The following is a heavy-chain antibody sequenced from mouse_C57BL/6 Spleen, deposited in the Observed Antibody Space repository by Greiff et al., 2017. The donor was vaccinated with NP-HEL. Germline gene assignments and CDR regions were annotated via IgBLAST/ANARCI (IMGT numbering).Heavy chain of an antibody. D-gene: IGHD1-1*01. J-gene: IGHJ1*03. CDR3: ARAGTVVATDWYFDV. CDR1: GFTFSSYG. V-gene: IGHV5-6*01. CDR2: ISSGGSYT. Sequence: EVMLVESGGDLVKPGGSLKLSCAASGFTFSSYGMSWVRQTPDKRLEWVATISSGGSYTYYPDSVKGRFTISRDNAKNTLYLQMSSLKSEDTAMYYCARAGTVVATDWYFDVWGTGTTVTVSS.